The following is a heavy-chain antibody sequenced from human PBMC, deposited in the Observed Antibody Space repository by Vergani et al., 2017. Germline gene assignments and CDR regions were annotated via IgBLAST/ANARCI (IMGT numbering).Heavy chain of an antibody. V-gene: IGHV4-38-2*01. D-gene: IGHD3-9*01. J-gene: IGHJ4*02. CDR2: IYRTGRT. CDR3: ARRAGIVYDMFSSTQYFFDF. CDR1: GFSIDNGHY. Sequence: QVQLQESGPGLVKPSETLSLTCAVSGFSIDNGHYWDWIRQPPGKGLEWLGSIYRTGRTHFNPSLKSRVTISVDTSNNHFSLRLNSLTAADTAVYYCARRAGIVYDMFSSTQYFFDFGGQGTLVTVSS.